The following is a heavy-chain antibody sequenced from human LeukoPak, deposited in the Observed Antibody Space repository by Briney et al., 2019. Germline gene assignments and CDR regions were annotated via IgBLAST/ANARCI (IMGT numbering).Heavy chain of an antibody. J-gene: IGHJ4*02. CDR1: GFTFSSYW. D-gene: IGHD6-19*01. CDR2: IKSAGSGT. CDR3: ARGSDSSGWYSSFDS. V-gene: IGHV3-74*01. Sequence: GGSLRRSCAASGFTFSSYWMHWVRQAPGKGLVWVSRIKSAGSGTSYADSVKGRFTISRDNAKNTLYLQMNSLRAEDTAVYYCARGSDSSGWYSSFDSWGQGTLVTVSS.